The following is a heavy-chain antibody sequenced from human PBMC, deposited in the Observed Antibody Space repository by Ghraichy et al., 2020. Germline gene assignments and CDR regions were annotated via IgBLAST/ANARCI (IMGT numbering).Heavy chain of an antibody. D-gene: IGHD3-22*01. CDR1: GGSISSSSYY. CDR3: ASTPIDYDCSGYYGNDN. J-gene: IGHJ4*02. CDR2: IYYRGST. Sequence: SETLSLTCTVSGGSISSSSYYWGWIRQPPGKGLEWIGSIYYRGSTYYNPSLKSRVTISVDTSKNQFSLKLSSVTAADTAVYYCASTPIDYDCSGYYGNDNWGPGPLVIGSS. V-gene: IGHV4-39*01.